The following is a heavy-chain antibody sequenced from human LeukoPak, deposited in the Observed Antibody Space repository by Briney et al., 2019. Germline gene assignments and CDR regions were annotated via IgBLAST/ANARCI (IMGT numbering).Heavy chain of an antibody. D-gene: IGHD6-13*01. J-gene: IGHJ5*02. CDR1: GYTFTSYY. Sequence: ASVKVSCKASGYTFTSYYMHWVRQAPGQGLEWMGIINPSGGSTSYAQKFQGRVTMTTDTSTSTAYMEPRSLRSDDTAVYYCARDSATGYSEDWFDPWGQGTLVTVSS. CDR3: ARDSATGYSEDWFDP. CDR2: INPSGGST. V-gene: IGHV1-46*01.